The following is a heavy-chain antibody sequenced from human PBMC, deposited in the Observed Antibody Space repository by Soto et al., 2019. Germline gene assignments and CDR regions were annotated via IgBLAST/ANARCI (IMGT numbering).Heavy chain of an antibody. CDR1: GGTFSSYS. D-gene: IGHD2-21*02. Sequence: QVQLEQSGPEVKRPGSSVKVSCKASGGTFSSYSVSWVRQAPGQGLEWMGGVIPMFNTSNYALRFQGRVKITADKSTNTVYMYLSSLRSDDTAVYYFSRGSSVTAVAVFEYWGQGTLVTVSS. CDR3: SRGSSVTAVAVFEY. J-gene: IGHJ4*02. CDR2: VIPMFNTS. V-gene: IGHV1-69*06.